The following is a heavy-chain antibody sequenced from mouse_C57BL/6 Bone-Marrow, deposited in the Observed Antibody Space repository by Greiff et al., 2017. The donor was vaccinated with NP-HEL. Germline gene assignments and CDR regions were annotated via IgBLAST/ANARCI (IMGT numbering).Heavy chain of an antibody. CDR2: ISYDGSN. Sequence: VQLKESGPGLVKPSQSLSLTCSVTGYSITSGYYWNWIRQFPGNKLEWMGYISYDGSNNYNPSLKNRISITRDTSKNQFFLKLNSVTTEDTATYYCARRAQATAMDYWGQGTSVTVSS. V-gene: IGHV3-6*01. D-gene: IGHD3-2*02. CDR1: GYSITSGYY. CDR3: ARRAQATAMDY. J-gene: IGHJ4*01.